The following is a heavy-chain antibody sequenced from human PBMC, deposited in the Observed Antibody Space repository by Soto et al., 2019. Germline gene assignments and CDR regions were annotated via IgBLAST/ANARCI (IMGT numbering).Heavy chain of an antibody. CDR2: IKSKTDGGTT. Sequence: EVQLVESGGGLVKPGGSLRLSCAVSGFTLSSAWMNWVRQAPGKGLEWVGRIKSKTDGGTTDYAAPVKARFTISLDDSKNTLYLQMESLKTEDTAVYYCPTAPQRALTDYSARSWGQGTLVTVSS. CDR3: PTAPQRALTDYSARS. J-gene: IGHJ5*02. D-gene: IGHD3-9*01. V-gene: IGHV3-15*07. CDR1: GFTLSSAW.